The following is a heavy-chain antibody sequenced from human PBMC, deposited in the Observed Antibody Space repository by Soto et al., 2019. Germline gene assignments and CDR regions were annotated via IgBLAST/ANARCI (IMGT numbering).Heavy chain of an antibody. V-gene: IGHV1-69*06. CDR2: IIPIFGTA. J-gene: IGHJ6*02. CDR3: ARGLYYYYGMDV. CDR1: GGTFSSYA. Sequence: GASVKVSCKASGGTFSSYAISWVRQAPGQGLEWMGGIIPIFGTANYAQKFQGRVTITADKSTSTAYMELSSLRSEDTAVYYCARGLYYYYGMDVWGQGTTVTVSS.